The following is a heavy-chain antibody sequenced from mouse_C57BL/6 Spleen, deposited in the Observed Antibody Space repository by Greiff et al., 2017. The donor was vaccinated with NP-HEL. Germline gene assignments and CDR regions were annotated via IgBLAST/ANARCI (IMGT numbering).Heavy chain of an antibody. V-gene: IGHV1-81*01. CDR1: GYTFTSYG. CDR3: ARGRDYYGSRGGYYAMDY. J-gene: IGHJ4*01. D-gene: IGHD1-1*01. Sequence: QVQLQQSGAELARPGASVKLSCKASGYTFTSYGISWVKQRTGQGLEWIGEIYPRSGNTYYNEKFKGKATLTADKSSSTAYMELRSLTSEDSAVYFCARGRDYYGSRGGYYAMDYWGQGTSVTVSS. CDR2: IYPRSGNT.